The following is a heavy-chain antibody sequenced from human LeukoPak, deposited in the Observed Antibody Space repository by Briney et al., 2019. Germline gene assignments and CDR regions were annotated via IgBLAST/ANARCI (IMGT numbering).Heavy chain of an antibody. V-gene: IGHV4-4*07. CDR3: ARVFRDGSGTKFDY. J-gene: IGHJ4*02. Sequence: SETLSLTCTVSGGSISSYYWSWIRQPAGKGLEWIGRIYTSGSTNYNPSLKSRVTISVDTSKNQFSLKLSSVTAADTAVYYRARVFRDGSGTKFDYWGQGTLVTVSS. CDR2: IYTSGST. D-gene: IGHD3-10*01. CDR1: GGSISSYY.